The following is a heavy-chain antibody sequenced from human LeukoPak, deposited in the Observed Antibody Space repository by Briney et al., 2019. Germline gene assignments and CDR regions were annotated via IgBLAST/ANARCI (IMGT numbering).Heavy chain of an antibody. CDR1: GFTFSNYN. CDR3: VRDGHDSSGYYWAWSFDL. D-gene: IGHD3-22*01. J-gene: IGHJ2*01. V-gene: IGHV3-21*01. CDR2: ISSSSSYI. Sequence: GGSLRLSCAASGFTFSNYNMNWVRQAPGKGLEWVSSISSSSSYIYYADSVKGRFTISRDNAKNSLYLQMNSLRAEDTAVYYCVRDGHDSSGYYWAWSFDLWGRGTLVTVSS.